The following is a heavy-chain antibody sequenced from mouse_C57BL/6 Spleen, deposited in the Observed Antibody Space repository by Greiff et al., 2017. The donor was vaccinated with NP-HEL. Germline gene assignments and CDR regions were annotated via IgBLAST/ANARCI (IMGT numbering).Heavy chain of an antibody. CDR1: GYTFTSYW. J-gene: IGHJ3*01. Sequence: VQLQQSGAELVKPGASVKMSCKASGYTFTSYWITWVKQRPGQGLEWIGDIYPGSGSTNYNEKFKSKATLTVDTSSSTAYMQLSSLTSEDSAVYYCGRLRGNGAWFAYWGQGTLVTVSA. V-gene: IGHV1-55*01. CDR2: IYPGSGST. CDR3: GRLRGNGAWFAY. D-gene: IGHD2-1*01.